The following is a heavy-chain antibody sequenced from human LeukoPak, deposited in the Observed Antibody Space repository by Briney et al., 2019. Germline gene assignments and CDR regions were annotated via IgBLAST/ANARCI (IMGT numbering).Heavy chain of an antibody. CDR2: IYYSGST. D-gene: IGHD6-6*01. CDR3: ATTRYSSSSPFDY. CDR1: DDSISSHY. Sequence: SETLSLTCTVSDDSISSHYWSWIRQPPGKGLEWIGYIYYSGSTNYNPSLKSRVTISVDTSKNQFSLKLSSVTAADTAVYYCATTRYSSSSPFDYWGQGTLVTVSS. V-gene: IGHV4-59*11. J-gene: IGHJ4*02.